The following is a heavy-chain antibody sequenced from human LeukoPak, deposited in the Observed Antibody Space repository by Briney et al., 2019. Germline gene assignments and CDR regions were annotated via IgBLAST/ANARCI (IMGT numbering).Heavy chain of an antibody. J-gene: IGHJ4*02. D-gene: IGHD6-19*01. CDR1: GFTLANCA. V-gene: IGHV3-23*01. CDR3: ARRGGSSGWGHFDS. Sequence: GGSLRLSCAASGFTLANCAMSWVRQAPGKGLEWVSTISGSNGVTVDAASVKGRFTISRDNSKNTLYLQMNSLTAEDTAVYYCARRGGSSGWGHFDSWGQGTLVIVSS. CDR2: ISGSNGVT.